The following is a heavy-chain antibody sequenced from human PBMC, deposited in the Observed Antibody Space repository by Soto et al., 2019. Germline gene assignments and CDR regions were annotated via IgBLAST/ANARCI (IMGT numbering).Heavy chain of an antibody. CDR2: VWKDGNTK. J-gene: IGHJ3*02. D-gene: IGHD6-25*01. CDR3: AGGAAWTDEAFDI. CDR1: GFSVSNYG. Sequence: QVQLVESGGGVVQPGQSLRLSCAASGFSVSNYGMHWVRQAPGKGLEWVAVVWKDGNTKHYGDSVKGRFTISRDNSKNTLELQMSTLRGEDTAVYYCAGGAAWTDEAFDIWGQGTRVTVSS. V-gene: IGHV3-33*01.